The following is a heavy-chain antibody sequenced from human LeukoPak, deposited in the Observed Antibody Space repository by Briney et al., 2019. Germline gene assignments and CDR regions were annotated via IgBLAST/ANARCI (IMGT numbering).Heavy chain of an antibody. D-gene: IGHD2-2*01. J-gene: IGHJ4*02. CDR1: VGSFSGYY. CDR2: IIHTGRT. CDR3: ARGTLVTVYAAFDY. V-gene: IGHV4-34*01. Sequence: LKLRRPCPSPAVSMVGSFSGYYWTWIRQSPGMGLEWIGEIIHTGRTNYNPSLTSRVSISVDTSKNQFSLELSSVTAADTAVYYCARGTLVTVYAAFDYWGQGTLVTVSS.